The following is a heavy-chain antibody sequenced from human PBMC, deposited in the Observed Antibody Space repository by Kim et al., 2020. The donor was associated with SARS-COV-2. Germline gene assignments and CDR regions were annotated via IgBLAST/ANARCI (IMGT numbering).Heavy chain of an antibody. J-gene: IGHJ4*02. CDR3: ASSSTAARLVY. Sequence: KYSQKCQGRVTITRDTSASTAYMELSSLRSEDTAVYYCASSSTAARLVYWGQGTLVTVSS. V-gene: IGHV1-3*01. D-gene: IGHD6-6*01.